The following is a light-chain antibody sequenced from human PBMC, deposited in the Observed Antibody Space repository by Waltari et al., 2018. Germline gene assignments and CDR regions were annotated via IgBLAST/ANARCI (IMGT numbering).Light chain of an antibody. CDR2: YDS. Sequence: SYVLTQPPSVSVAPGKTARITCGGNNIGSKSVHWYQQKPGQAPVLVIVYDSDRPSGIPERFSGSNSGNTATLTISRVEAGDEADYYCQVWDSSSDHWVFGGGTKLTVL. V-gene: IGLV3-21*04. J-gene: IGLJ3*02. CDR3: QVWDSSSDHWV. CDR1: NIGSKS.